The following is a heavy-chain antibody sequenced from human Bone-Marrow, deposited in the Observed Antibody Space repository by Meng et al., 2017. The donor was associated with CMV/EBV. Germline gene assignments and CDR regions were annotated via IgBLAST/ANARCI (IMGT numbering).Heavy chain of an antibody. CDR2: IIPIFGTA. V-gene: IGHV1-69*05. CDR3: ARLLTSSSEGDY. Sequence: CTASGGTFSSYAISWLRQAPGQGLEWMGGIIPIFGTANYAQKFQGRVTITTDESTSTAYMELSSLRSEDTAVYYCARLLTSSSEGDYWGQGTLVTVSS. J-gene: IGHJ4*02. D-gene: IGHD6-6*01. CDR1: GGTFSSYA.